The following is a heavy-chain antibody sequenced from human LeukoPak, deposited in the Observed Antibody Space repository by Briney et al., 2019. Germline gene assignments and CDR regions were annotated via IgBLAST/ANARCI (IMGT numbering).Heavy chain of an antibody. J-gene: IGHJ5*02. Sequence: SETLSLTCTVSGGSISSYYWSWIRQPPGKGLEWIGYIYYSGSTNYNPSLKSRVTISVDTSKNQFSLKLSSVTAADTAVYYCARDPGIAAAGTVAGWFDPWGQGTLVTVFS. CDR1: GGSISSYY. D-gene: IGHD6-13*01. CDR3: ARDPGIAAAGTVAGWFDP. V-gene: IGHV4-59*01. CDR2: IYYSGST.